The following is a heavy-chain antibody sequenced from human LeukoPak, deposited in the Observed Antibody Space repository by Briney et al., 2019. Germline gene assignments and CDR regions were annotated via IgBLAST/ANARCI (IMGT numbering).Heavy chain of an antibody. CDR3: ARERGGGYFDY. D-gene: IGHD3-10*01. CDR2: ISYRGSTD. CDR1: GFTFSEFE. J-gene: IGHJ4*02. Sequence: GGSLRLSCAASGFTFSEFEINWVRQAPGKGLEWISYISYRGSTDYYADSVRGRFTISRDNANQSVFLQMNSLSVEDTAVYFCARERGGGYFDYWGQGILVTVSS. V-gene: IGHV3-48*03.